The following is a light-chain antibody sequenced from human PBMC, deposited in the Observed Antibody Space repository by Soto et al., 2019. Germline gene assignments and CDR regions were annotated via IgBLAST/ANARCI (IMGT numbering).Light chain of an antibody. V-gene: IGKV1-5*03. CDR2: KAS. Sequence: DIHMTQSPSTLSASVGDRVTITCRASQSISSWLAWYQQKPGKAPMLMIYKASSLESGVPSRFSGSGSVTEYTLTISSLQPDDSSTYYCQQYKSYSLYTLGPGTKLQI. CDR1: QSISSW. J-gene: IGKJ2*01. CDR3: QQYKSYSLYT.